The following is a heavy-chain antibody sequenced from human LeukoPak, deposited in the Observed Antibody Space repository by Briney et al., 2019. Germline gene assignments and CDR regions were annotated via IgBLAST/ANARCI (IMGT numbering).Heavy chain of an antibody. J-gene: IGHJ4*02. CDR2: IYTSGST. D-gene: IGHD6-13*01. CDR1: GGSISSGSYY. CDR3: ARETGIAAAGTSRGDY. Sequence: PSETLSLTCTVSGGSISSGSYYWSWIRQPAGKGLEWIGRIYTSGSTNYNPSLKSRVTISVDTSKNQFSLKLSSVTAADTAVYYCARETGIAAAGTSRGDYWGQGTLVTVSS. V-gene: IGHV4-61*02.